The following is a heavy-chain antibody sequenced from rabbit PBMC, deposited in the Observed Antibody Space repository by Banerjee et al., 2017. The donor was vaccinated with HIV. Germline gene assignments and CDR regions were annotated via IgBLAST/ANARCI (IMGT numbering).Heavy chain of an antibody. Sequence: QEQLKESGGGLVQPGGSLKLSCKASGFSFSSYWMYWVRQAPGKGLEWIACIYGGSGSTYYASWAKGRFTITRSTSLNTVTLQLKSLTAADTATYFCARDTSSSIYKLDLWGPGTLVTVS. CDR2: IYGGSGST. CDR1: GFSFSSYW. J-gene: IGHJ4*01. V-gene: IGHV1S47*01. D-gene: IGHD1-1*01. CDR3: ARDTSSSIYKLDL.